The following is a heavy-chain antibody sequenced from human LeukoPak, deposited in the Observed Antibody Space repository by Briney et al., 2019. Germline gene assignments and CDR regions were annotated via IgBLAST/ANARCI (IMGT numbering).Heavy chain of an antibody. CDR3: ARGLTTVSSYNWFDP. V-gene: IGHV4-34*01. J-gene: IGHJ5*02. CDR1: GGSFSGYY. D-gene: IGHD4-11*01. Sequence: SETLSLTCAVYGGSFSGYYWSWIRQPPGKGLEWIGEINHSGSTNYNPSLKSRVTISVDTSKNQFSLKLSSVTAADTAVYYCARGLTTVSSYNWFDPWGQGTLVTVS. CDR2: INHSGST.